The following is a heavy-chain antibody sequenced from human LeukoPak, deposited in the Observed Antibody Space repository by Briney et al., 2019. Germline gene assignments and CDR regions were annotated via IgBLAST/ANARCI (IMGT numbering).Heavy chain of an antibody. CDR1: GGSISSYY. Sequence: KPSETLSLTCTVSGGSISSYYWSWIRQPPGEGPEWIGYIYYSGTTNYNPSLKSRVTISVDTFKNQFSLKLSSVTAADTAVYYCARHPGSFLNWFDPWGQGTLVTVSS. CDR3: ARHPGSFLNWFDP. J-gene: IGHJ5*02. D-gene: IGHD1-14*01. V-gene: IGHV4-59*08. CDR2: IYYSGTT.